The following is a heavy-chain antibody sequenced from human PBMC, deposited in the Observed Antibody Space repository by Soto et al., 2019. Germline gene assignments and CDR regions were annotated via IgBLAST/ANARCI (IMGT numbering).Heavy chain of an antibody. D-gene: IGHD3-22*01. CDR1: GVTFSSYA. Sequence: GVSLRLSCVASGVTFSSYAMSWVRQAPGKGLEWVSGISGSGDTTYYADSVKGRFTISRDNSKNTLFLQMNSLRADDTAVYYCAKSTLVVVVIHESDYWGKGTLVTVSS. V-gene: IGHV3-23*01. CDR3: AKSTLVVVVIHESDY. J-gene: IGHJ4*02. CDR2: ISGSGDTT.